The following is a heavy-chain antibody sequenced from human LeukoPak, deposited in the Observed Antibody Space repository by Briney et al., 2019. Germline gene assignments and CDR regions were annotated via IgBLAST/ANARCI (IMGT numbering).Heavy chain of an antibody. Sequence: PGGSLRLSCVASGFTFSSYAMSWVRQAPGKGLEWVSGISGSGGGTYYADSVKGRFPLSRDNSKNTLYLQMNSLRAEDTAVYYCAKGYRSGWYYLDYWGQGTLVTVSS. CDR3: AKGYRSGWYYLDY. V-gene: IGHV3-23*01. J-gene: IGHJ4*02. D-gene: IGHD6-19*01. CDR1: GFTFSSYA. CDR2: ISGSGGGT.